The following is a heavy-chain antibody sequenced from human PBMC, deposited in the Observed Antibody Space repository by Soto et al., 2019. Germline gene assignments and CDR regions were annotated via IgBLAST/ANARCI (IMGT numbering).Heavy chain of an antibody. V-gene: IGHV3-30-3*01. CDR3: ARARPHCSSTSCYNDYYGMDV. CDR1: GSSFSSYP. J-gene: IGHJ6*02. D-gene: IGHD2-2*02. CDR2: ISYEGSDK. Sequence: QVQLVESGGGAVQPGTSLRLSCAGSGSSFSSYPMHWVRQAPGKGLDWVAGISYEGSDKYYADSVKGRFTMSRDNSRNTLYLQMNSLRVEDTAVYYCARARPHCSSTSCYNDYYGMDVWGQGTTVTVSS.